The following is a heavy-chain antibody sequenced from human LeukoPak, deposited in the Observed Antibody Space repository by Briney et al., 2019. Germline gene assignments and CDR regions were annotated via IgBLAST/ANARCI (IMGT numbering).Heavy chain of an antibody. CDR1: GFTFSSYG. J-gene: IGHJ4*02. V-gene: IGHV3-30*18. CDR2: ISYDGSNK. Sequence: PGGSLRLSCAASGFTFSSYGMNWVRQAPGKGLEWVAVISYDGSNKHYADFVKGRFTISRDNSKNTLYLQMNSLRAEDTAVYYCAKDGGSYSTAGDSFFDYWGQGTLVTVSS. CDR3: AKDGGSYSTAGDSFFDY. D-gene: IGHD1-26*01.